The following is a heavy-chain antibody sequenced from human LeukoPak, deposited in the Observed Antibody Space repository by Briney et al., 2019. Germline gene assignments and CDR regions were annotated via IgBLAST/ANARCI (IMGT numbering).Heavy chain of an antibody. CDR3: ARDGGSADL. D-gene: IGHD2-15*01. Sequence: GGSLRLSCAASGFTFSIYSMSWVRQAPGKGLEWVANIKEDGSEKYYVDSLKGRFTISRDNAKNSLHPQMDSLRAEDTAVYYCARDGGSADLWGQGTMVTVSS. V-gene: IGHV3-7*01. J-gene: IGHJ3*01. CDR1: GFTFSIYS. CDR2: IKEDGSEK.